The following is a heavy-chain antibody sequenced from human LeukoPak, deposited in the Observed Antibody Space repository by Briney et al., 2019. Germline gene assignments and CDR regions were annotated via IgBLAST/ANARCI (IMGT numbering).Heavy chain of an antibody. CDR3: ARHLCCGGDCYQDGVDAFDI. CDR1: SASIRSSNYY. Sequence: PSETLSLTCTVSSASIRSSNYYWGWLRQPPWKGLEWIGSIYYNGNTYYNPALKSRVTISVDTSKNQFSLKLSSVTAADTAVYYCARHLCCGGDCYQDGVDAFDIWGQGTMVTVSS. D-gene: IGHD2-21*02. J-gene: IGHJ3*02. CDR2: IYYNGNT. V-gene: IGHV4-39*01.